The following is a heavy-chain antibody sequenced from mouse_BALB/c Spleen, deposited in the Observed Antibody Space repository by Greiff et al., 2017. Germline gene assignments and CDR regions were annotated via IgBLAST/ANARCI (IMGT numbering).Heavy chain of an antibody. V-gene: IGHV1-18*01. J-gene: IGHJ4*01. D-gene: IGHD2-14*01. CDR3: ARGDNRYDDAMDY. Sequence: EVKLMESGPELVKPGASVKIPCKASGYTFTDYNMDWVKQSHGKSLEWIGDINPNNGGTIYNQKFKGKATLTVDKSSSTAYMELRSLTSEDTAVYYCARGDNRYDDAMDYWGQGTSVTVSS. CDR1: GYTFTDYN. CDR2: INPNNGGT.